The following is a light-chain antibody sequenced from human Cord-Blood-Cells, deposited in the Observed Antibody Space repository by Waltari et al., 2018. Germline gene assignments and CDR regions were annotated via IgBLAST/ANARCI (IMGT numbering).Light chain of an antibody. V-gene: IGLV2-11*01. J-gene: IGLJ2*01. CDR2: DVS. CDR1: SSDVGGYNY. CDR3: CSYAGSYTVV. Sequence: HSALTQPRSVSGSPGQSVTISCTGTSSDVGGYNYVSCYQQHPGKAPKLMIYDVSKRPSGVPDRFAGSKSGNTASLTISGLQAEDEADYYCCSYAGSYTVVFGGGTKLTVL.